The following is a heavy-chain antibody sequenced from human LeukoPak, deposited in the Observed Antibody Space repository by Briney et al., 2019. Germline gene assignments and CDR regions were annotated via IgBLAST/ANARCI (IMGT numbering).Heavy chain of an antibody. D-gene: IGHD1-26*01. CDR2: ISSSSSTI. CDR1: GFTFSSYS. CDR3: ARIWELLSY. J-gene: IGHJ4*02. V-gene: IGHV3-48*01. Sequence: GGSLRLSCAASGFTFSSYSMNWVRQAPGKGLEWVSYISSSSSTIYYADSVKGRFTISRDNAKNSLYLQMNSLRAEDTAVYYCARIWELLSYWGQGTLVTVSS.